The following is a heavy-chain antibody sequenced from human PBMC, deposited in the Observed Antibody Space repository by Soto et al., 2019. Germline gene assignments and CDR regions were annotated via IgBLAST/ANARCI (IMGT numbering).Heavy chain of an antibody. CDR3: AKERVRFLDA. D-gene: IGHD3-3*01. V-gene: IGHV3-9*01. J-gene: IGHJ4*02. Sequence: QLVESGGGFVQPGGSLRLSCVASGFSFDDFAMHWVRHAPGKGLEWISGITWNSVSTDYANSVKGRFTVSRDNAKNSLYLQMSSLTTEHTALYFCAKERVRFLDAWGQGTLVTLS. CDR1: GFSFDDFA. CDR2: ITWNSVST.